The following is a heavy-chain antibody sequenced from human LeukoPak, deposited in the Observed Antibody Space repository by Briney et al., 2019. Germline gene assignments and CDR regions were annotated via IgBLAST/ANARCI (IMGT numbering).Heavy chain of an antibody. CDR3: ARVRRDGFNDWFDF. D-gene: IGHD5-24*01. V-gene: IGHV4-59*01. CDR2: IYYSGST. J-gene: IGHJ5*01. CDR1: GGSISSYY. Sequence: SETLSLTCSVSGGSISSYYWSWIRQPPGKGLEWIGYIYYSGSTNYNPPLKSRVTISVDTSKNQFSLKLSSVTAADTAVYYCARVRRDGFNDWFDFWGQGILVTVSS.